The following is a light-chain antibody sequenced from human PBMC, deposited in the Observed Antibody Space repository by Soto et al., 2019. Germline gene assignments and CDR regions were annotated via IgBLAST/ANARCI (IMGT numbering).Light chain of an antibody. Sequence: IQLTQSPSSLSASVGDRVTITCRASQGIRNYLAWYQQKPGKAPNLLIYLASTLQGGVPSRFSGSGSGTDFSLTISSRQPEDVATYYCQYLNSFPLTFGGGTKVELK. V-gene: IGKV1-9*01. J-gene: IGKJ4*01. CDR1: QGIRNY. CDR3: QYLNSFPLT. CDR2: LAS.